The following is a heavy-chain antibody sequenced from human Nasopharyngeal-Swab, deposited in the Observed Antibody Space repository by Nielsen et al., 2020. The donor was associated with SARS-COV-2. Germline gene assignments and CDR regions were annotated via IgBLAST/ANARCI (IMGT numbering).Heavy chain of an antibody. CDR2: IYTSGST. D-gene: IGHD6-13*01. V-gene: IGHV4-4*07. CDR3: ARDSSSWYPNAPFDY. CDR1: GGPISSYY. J-gene: IGHJ4*02. Sequence: SETLSLTCTVSGGPISSYYWSWIRQPAGKGLEWIGRIYTSGSTNYNPSLKSRVTMSVDTSKNQFSLKLSSVTAADTAVYYCARDSSSWYPNAPFDYWGQGTLVTVSS.